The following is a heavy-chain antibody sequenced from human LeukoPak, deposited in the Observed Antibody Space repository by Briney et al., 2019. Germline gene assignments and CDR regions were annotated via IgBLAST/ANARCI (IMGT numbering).Heavy chain of an antibody. CDR1: GFTFSSHA. V-gene: IGHV3-23*01. D-gene: IGHD1-26*01. CDR3: VKDYQVGNSPAFGDY. CDR2: LIENGATT. J-gene: IGHJ4*02. Sequence: GGSLRLSCAASGFTFSSHAMSWVRRAPGKGLEWASGLIENGATTYYADSVKGRFTISRDNSRNTTYLQMNSLRVEDTAVYYCVKDYQVGNSPAFGDYWGQGTLVTISS.